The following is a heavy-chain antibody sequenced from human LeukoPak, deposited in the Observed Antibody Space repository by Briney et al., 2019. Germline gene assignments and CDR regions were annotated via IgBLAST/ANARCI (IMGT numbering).Heavy chain of an antibody. D-gene: IGHD3-22*01. J-gene: IGHJ4*02. CDR2: ISSSSSYI. V-gene: IGHV3-21*01. Sequence: GGSLRLSCAPSGFTFSSYSMNWVRQAPGKGLEWVSSISSSSSYIYYADSVKGRFTISRDNAKNSLYLQMNSLRAEDTAVYYCARDAVPDYYDSSGYPDYWGQGTLVTVSS. CDR3: ARDAVPDYYDSSGYPDY. CDR1: GFTFSSYS.